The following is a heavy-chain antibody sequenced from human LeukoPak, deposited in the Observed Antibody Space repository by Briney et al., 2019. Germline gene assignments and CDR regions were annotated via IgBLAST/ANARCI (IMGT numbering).Heavy chain of an antibody. V-gene: IGHV3-7*01. D-gene: IGHD2-21*02. CDR2: INHNGNVN. CDR3: ATWGDTTAEYFQR. CDR1: GFTFSSYW. J-gene: IGHJ1*01. Sequence: GGSLRLSCAASGFTFSSYWMNWARQAPGKGLEWVACINHNGNVNYYVDSVKGRFTISRDNAKNSMYLQMNSLRVEDTAVYYCATWGDTTAEYFQRWGQGTLVTVSS.